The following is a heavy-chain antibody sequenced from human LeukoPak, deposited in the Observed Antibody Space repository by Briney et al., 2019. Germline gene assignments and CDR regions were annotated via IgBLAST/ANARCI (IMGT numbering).Heavy chain of an antibody. CDR1: GFTFSSYG. CDR2: IWYDGSNK. J-gene: IGHJ4*02. Sequence: GGSLRLSCAASGFTFSSYGMHWVRQAPGKGLEWVAVIWYDGSNKYYADSVKGRFTISRDNSKNTLYLQMNSLRAEDTAVYYCARDLGTDHFDYWGQGTLVTVSS. V-gene: IGHV3-33*01. D-gene: IGHD7-27*01. CDR3: ARDLGTDHFDY.